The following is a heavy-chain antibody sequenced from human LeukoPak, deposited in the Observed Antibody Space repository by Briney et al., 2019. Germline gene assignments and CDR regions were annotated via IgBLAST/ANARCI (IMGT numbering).Heavy chain of an antibody. CDR3: ARGVRVPATITYWFDP. V-gene: IGHV1-46*01. Sequence: ASVKVSCKASGYTFTTYYMHWVRQAPGQGLEWMGIINPSGGSTSYAQKFQGRVTMTRDTSTSTVYMELSGLRSEDTAVYYCARGVRVPATITYWFDPWGQGTLVTVSS. D-gene: IGHD2-2*02. J-gene: IGHJ5*02. CDR1: GYTFTTYY. CDR2: INPSGGST.